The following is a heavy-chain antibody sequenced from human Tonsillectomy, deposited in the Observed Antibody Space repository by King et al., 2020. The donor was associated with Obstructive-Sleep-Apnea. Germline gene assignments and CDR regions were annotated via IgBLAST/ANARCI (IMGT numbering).Heavy chain of an antibody. J-gene: IGHJ5*02. D-gene: IGHD5-18*01. CDR3: AREVTGGTDWFDP. Sequence: QLPESGPGLVKPSETLSLTCTVSGGSISSYYWGWIRQPPGKGLEWIGYIYYSGSTNYNPSLKSRVTISVDTSKNQFSLKLSSVTAADTAVYYCAREVTGGTDWFDPWGQGTLVTVSS. CDR2: IYYSGST. CDR1: GGSISSYY. V-gene: IGHV4-59*01.